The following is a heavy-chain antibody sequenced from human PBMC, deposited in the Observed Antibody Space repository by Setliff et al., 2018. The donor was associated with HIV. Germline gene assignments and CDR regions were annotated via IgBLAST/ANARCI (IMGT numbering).Heavy chain of an antibody. CDR1: GFTFSNFA. CDR2: ISSTGGNT. D-gene: IGHD3-3*01. Sequence: PGGSLRLSCAASGFTFSNFAMNWVRQAPGKGLEWVSTISSTGGNTYYAASVRGRFTVSRDDSKNTLFLQMNSLTVADTAVYYCAKDGDIYYNFWSAYYRPYQFDYWGQGTLVTVSS. CDR3: AKDGDIYYNFWSAYYRPYQFDY. J-gene: IGHJ4*02. V-gene: IGHV3-23*01.